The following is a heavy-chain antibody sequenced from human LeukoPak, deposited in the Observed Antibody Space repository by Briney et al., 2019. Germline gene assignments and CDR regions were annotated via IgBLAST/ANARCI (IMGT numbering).Heavy chain of an antibody. D-gene: IGHD2-15*01. CDR2: IYIIVST. V-gene: IGHV4-4*09. J-gene: IGHJ6*03. CDR3: ARQRCSGGSCYRVDQLYYMDV. Sequence: SETLSLTCTVSGDAINDPYWSWIRQPPGEGLEWIAYIYIIVSTNYNPSLKSRVTLSPDTSKSQFSLKLTSVTAADAGVYYCARQRCSGGSCYRVDQLYYMDVWGKGTTVTVSS. CDR1: GDAINDPY.